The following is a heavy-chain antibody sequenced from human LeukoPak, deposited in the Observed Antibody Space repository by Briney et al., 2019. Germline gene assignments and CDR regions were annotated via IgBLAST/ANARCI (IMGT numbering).Heavy chain of an antibody. CDR3: ARSVNSGCLDC. CDR1: VDSVSSNNAG. V-gene: IGHV6-1*01. CDR2: TYYRDKWNY. D-gene: IGHD3-10*01. J-gene: IGHJ4*02. Sequence: QTPSLTCAISVDSVSSNNAGCNWIRHSPSSGLEWLGKTYYRDKWNYDSAVSMKSLITINPDTPKNHFSRQLSSVTPEDTVVYCCARSVNSGCLDCWGQGVLVTVSS.